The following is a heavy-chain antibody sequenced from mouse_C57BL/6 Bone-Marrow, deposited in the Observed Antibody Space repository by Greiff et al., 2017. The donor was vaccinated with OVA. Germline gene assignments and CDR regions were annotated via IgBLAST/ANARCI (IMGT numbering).Heavy chain of an antibody. V-gene: IGHV1-69*01. CDR1: GYTFTSYW. J-gene: IGHJ4*01. Sequence: QVQLQQSGAELVMPGASVKLSCKASGYTFTSYWMHWVKQRPGQGLEWIGEIDPSDSYTNYNQKFKGKSTLTVDKSSSTAYMQLSSLTSEDSAVYYCARGDSNYPYYAMDYWGQGTSVTVSS. D-gene: IGHD2-5*01. CDR2: IDPSDSYT. CDR3: ARGDSNYPYYAMDY.